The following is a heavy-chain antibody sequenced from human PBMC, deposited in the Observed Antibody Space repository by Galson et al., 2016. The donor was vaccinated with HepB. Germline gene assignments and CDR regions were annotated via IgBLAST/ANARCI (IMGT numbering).Heavy chain of an antibody. J-gene: IGHJ5*02. CDR1: GFTFSDSA. V-gene: IGHV3-73*01. CDR3: TRGYCAGTSCYPQFDP. CDR2: IRSKAGNSAA. D-gene: IGHD2-2*01. Sequence: SLRLSCAASGFTFSDSAMHRVRQASGKGLEWVGRIRSKAGNSAAAYAASVKGRFTISRDDSENTAYLQMNSLKIEDTAVYYCTRGYCAGTSCYPQFDPWGQGTLVTVSS.